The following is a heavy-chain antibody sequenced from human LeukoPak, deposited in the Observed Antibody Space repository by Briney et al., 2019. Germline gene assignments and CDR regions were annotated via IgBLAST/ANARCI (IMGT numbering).Heavy chain of an antibody. CDR2: IYSGGST. CDR1: GFNVSSNY. D-gene: IGHD3-22*01. CDR3: ARGYYYDSSGHNADAFDI. J-gene: IGHJ3*02. Sequence: GGSLRLSCAVSGFNVSSNYISWVRQAPGKGLKWVSVIYSGGSTYYADSVKGRFTISRHDSQNMLYLQMNNLGAEDTAMYYCARGYYYDSSGHNADAFDILGQGTMVTVSS. V-gene: IGHV3-53*04.